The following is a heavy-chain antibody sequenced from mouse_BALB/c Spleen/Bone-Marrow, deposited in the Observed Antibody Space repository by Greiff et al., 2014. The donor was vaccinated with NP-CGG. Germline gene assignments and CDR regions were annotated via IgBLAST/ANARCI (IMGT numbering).Heavy chain of an antibody. D-gene: IGHD2-4*01. CDR2: INSNGGST. J-gene: IGHJ3*01. CDR3: ARDMITTRGFAY. Sequence: EVQLVESGGGLVQPGGSLKLSCAASGFTFSSYGMSWGRQTPDKRLELVATINSNGGSTYYPDSVKGRFTISRDNAKNTLYLQMSSLKSEDTAMYYCARDMITTRGFAYWGQGTLVTVSA. CDR1: GFTFSSYG. V-gene: IGHV5-6-3*01.